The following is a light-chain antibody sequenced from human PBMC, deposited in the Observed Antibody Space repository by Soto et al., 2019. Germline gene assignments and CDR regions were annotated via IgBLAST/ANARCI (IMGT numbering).Light chain of an antibody. CDR2: DVS. V-gene: IGLV2-14*03. CDR1: SSDVGAYTY. Sequence: QSALTQPASVSGSPGQSITISCSGTSSDVGAYTYVSWYQVHPGEPPKLVIYDVSKRPSGVSNRFSGSKSGNTASLTISGLQAEDEGDYYCSSYRSTSTLGVFGTGTKVT. J-gene: IGLJ1*01. CDR3: SSYRSTSTLGV.